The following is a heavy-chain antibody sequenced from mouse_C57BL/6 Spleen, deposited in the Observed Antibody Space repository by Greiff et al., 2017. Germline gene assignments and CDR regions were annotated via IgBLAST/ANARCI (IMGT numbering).Heavy chain of an antibody. V-gene: IGHV1-66*01. J-gene: IGHJ2*01. D-gene: IGHD1-1*01. CDR1: GYSFTSYY. CDR2: IYPGRGNT. CDR3: ARGGYYDGYFDY. Sequence: QVQLQQSGPELVKPGASVKISCKASGYSFTSYYIHWVKQRPGQGLEWIGWIYPGRGNTKYNEKFKGKATLTADTSSSTAYMQLSSLTSEDSAVYYCARGGYYDGYFDYWGQGTTLTVSS.